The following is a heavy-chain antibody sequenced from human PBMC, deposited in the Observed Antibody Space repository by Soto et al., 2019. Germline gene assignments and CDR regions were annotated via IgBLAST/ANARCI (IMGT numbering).Heavy chain of an antibody. CDR3: ARDSWAAAGGGWFDP. CDR1: GGSVSSGSYY. V-gene: IGHV4-61*01. Sequence: SETLSLTCTVSGGSVSSGSYYWSWIRQPPGKGLEWIGYIYYSGSTNYNPSLKSRVTISVDTSKNQFSLKLSSVTAADTAVYYCARDSWAAAGGGWFDPWGQGTLVTVSS. D-gene: IGHD6-13*01. J-gene: IGHJ5*02. CDR2: IYYSGST.